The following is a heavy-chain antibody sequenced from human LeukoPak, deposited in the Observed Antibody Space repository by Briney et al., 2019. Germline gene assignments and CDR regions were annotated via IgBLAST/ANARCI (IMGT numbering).Heavy chain of an antibody. V-gene: IGHV1-46*01. D-gene: IGHD3-3*01. CDR3: AGGLLEWYPFDP. CDR2: INPSGGST. J-gene: IGHJ5*02. CDR1: GYTFTSYY. Sequence: ASVKVSCKASGYTFTSYYMHWVRQAPGQGLEWMGIINPSGGSTSYAQKFQGRVTMTRDTSTSTVYMELSSLRSEDTAVYYRAGGLLEWYPFDPWGQGTLVTVSS.